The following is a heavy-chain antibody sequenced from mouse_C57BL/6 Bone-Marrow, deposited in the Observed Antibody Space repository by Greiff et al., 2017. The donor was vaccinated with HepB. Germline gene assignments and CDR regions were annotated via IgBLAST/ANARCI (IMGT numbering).Heavy chain of an antibody. V-gene: IGHV1-54*01. CDR1: GYAFTNYL. D-gene: IGHD1-1*01. CDR3: ARSGITTVVADY. J-gene: IGHJ2*01. Sequence: QVQLKESGAELVRPGTSVKVSCKASGYAFTNYLIEWVKQRPGQGLEWIGVINPGSGGTNYNEKFKGKATLTADKSSSTAYMQLSSLTSEDAAVYFCARSGITTVVADYWGQGTTLTVSS. CDR2: INPGSGGT.